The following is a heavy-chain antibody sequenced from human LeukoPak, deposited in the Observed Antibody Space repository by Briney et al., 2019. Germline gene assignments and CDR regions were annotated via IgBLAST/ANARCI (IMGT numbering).Heavy chain of an antibody. J-gene: IGHJ3*02. V-gene: IGHV3-7*01. Sequence: GGSLRLSCAASGFAFSTYWMNWIRQAPGKGLEWVANIKQDGSEKYYLDSVKGRFTISRDNAKNLLYLQMSSLRVEDTAVYYCAKPITITGATDGFDIWGQGAKVIVPS. CDR2: IKQDGSEK. CDR1: GFAFSTYW. CDR3: AKPITITGATDGFDI. D-gene: IGHD5-12*01.